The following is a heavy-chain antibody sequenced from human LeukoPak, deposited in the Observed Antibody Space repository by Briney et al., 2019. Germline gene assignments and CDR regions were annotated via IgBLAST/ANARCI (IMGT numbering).Heavy chain of an antibody. D-gene: IGHD1-26*01. CDR1: GFTLSTYW. J-gene: IGHJ4*02. CDR3: ARRVGATSSFDY. V-gene: IGHV3-7*01. Sequence: PGGSLRLSCAASGFTLSTYWMSWVRQAPGKGLEWVANIKEDGSEKYYVDSVKGRFTISRDNAKNSLYLQMNSLRAEDTAVYYCARRVGATSSFDYWGQGTLVTVSS. CDR2: IKEDGSEK.